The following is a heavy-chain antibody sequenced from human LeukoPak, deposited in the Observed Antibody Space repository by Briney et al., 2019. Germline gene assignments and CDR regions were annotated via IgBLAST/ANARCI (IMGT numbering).Heavy chain of an antibody. Sequence: SQTLSLTCTVSGGSISSGGYYWIWIRQHPGKGLEGIVYIYYSGSTNYNPSLKSPVTISVDKYNNQFSLNLRSVTASDTAVYYCARGALYQGSGSYSIMYYFDYWGQGTLVTVPS. CDR3: ARGALYQGSGSYSIMYYFDY. CDR1: GGSISSGGYY. CDR2: IYYSGST. V-gene: IGHV4-31*01. D-gene: IGHD3-10*01. J-gene: IGHJ4*02.